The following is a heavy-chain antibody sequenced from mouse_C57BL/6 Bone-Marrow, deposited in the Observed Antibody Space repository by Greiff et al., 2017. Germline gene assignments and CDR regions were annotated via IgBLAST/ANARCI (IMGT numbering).Heavy chain of an antibody. CDR1: GFNIKDDY. J-gene: IGHJ2*01. Sequence: VQLQQSGAELVRPGASVKLSCTASGFNIKDDYMHWVKQRPEQGLEWIGWIDPENGDTEYASKFQGKATIKADTSSNTAYLQLSSLTSEDTAVYYCTHYYGSSYVDYWGQGTTLTVSS. CDR2: IDPENGDT. D-gene: IGHD1-1*01. V-gene: IGHV14-4*01. CDR3: THYYGSSYVDY.